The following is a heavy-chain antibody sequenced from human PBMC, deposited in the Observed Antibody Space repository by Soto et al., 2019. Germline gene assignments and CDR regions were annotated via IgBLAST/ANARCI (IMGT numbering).Heavy chain of an antibody. J-gene: IGHJ6*02. V-gene: IGHV4-59*01. D-gene: IGHD2-2*01. CDR1: GGSISSYY. CDR2: IYYSGST. CDR3: ARLNTLSSTRPPGYYYYGMDV. Sequence: SETLSLTCTVSGGSISSYYWSWIRQPPGKGLEWIGYIYYSGSTNYNPSLKSRVTISVDTSKNQFSLKLSSVTAADTAVYYCARLNTLSSTRPPGYYYYGMDVWGQGTTVTVSS.